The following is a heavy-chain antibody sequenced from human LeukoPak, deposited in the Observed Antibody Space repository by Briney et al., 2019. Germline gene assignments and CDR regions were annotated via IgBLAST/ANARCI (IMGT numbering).Heavy chain of an antibody. D-gene: IGHD3-10*02. V-gene: IGHV3-23*01. CDR2: IGSDYKT. CDR1: VFTIGVFA. Sequence: GGSLRLSCAASVFTIGVFAMTWVRQAPGKGLEWVSSIGSDYKTHYSESVKGRFAISRDNSQSTVFLQMSSLRAEDTALYYCAKDLPYYVAMDVWGQGTAVTVSS. CDR3: AKDLPYYVAMDV. J-gene: IGHJ6*02.